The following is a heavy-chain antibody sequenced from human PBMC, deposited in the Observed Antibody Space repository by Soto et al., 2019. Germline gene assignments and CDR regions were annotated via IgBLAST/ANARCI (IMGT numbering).Heavy chain of an antibody. CDR3: VRGTVGSGDYAPRYYMDV. D-gene: IGHD2-15*01. J-gene: IGHJ6*03. CDR1: GGTFSSYT. Sequence: QVQLVQSGAEVKKPGSSVKVSCKASGGTFSSYTISWVRQAPGQGLEWMGRIIPNLGIANYAQKFQGRVTITADKSTSTAYMELSSLGSEDTAVYYCVRGTVGSGDYAPRYYMDVWGKGTTVTVSS. CDR2: IIPNLGIA. V-gene: IGHV1-69*02.